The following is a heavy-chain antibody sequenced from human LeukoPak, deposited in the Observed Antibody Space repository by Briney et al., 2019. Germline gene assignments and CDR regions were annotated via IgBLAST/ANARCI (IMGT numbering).Heavy chain of an antibody. CDR3: ARQHENCGGDCHNFDY. D-gene: IGHD2-21*02. CDR1: GYSFTSYW. CDR2: IYPGDSDT. V-gene: IGHV5-51*01. J-gene: IGHJ4*02. Sequence: GESLKLSCKGSGYSFTSYWIGWVRQMPGKGLEWMGIIYPGDSDTRYIPSFQGQVTISADKSISTAYLQWSSLKASDTAMYYCARQHENCGGDCHNFDYWGQGTLVTVSS.